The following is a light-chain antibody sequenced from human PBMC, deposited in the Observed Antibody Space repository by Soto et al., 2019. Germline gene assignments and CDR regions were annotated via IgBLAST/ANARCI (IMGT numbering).Light chain of an antibody. CDR2: GAS. J-gene: IGKJ5*01. Sequence: ESVLTQSPCTLSLSPGGRATLACRASQSVSSSYLAWYQQKPGQAPRLXIYGASSRATGIPDRFSGSGYGTDFNLTISRLETEDFAVYYCQQYGSLGITFGQGTRLEIK. V-gene: IGKV3-20*01. CDR1: QSVSSSY. CDR3: QQYGSLGIT.